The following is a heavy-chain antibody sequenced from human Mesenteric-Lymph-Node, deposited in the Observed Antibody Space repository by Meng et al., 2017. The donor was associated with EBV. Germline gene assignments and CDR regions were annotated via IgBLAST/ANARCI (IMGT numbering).Heavy chain of an antibody. Sequence: QVQLPQWGAGLLKPAECLSLSCGVDGGSFNDYYWIWIRQAPGKGLEWIGEINHIRSVYYNPSLKSRVTISVDTSNNQISLRLTSVTAADTAIYYCARVRSSGSGLIRNYFDYWGQGTLVTVSS. CDR1: GGSFNDYY. V-gene: IGHV4-34*02. D-gene: IGHD6-19*01. CDR2: INHIRSV. J-gene: IGHJ4*02. CDR3: ARVRSSGSGLIRNYFDY.